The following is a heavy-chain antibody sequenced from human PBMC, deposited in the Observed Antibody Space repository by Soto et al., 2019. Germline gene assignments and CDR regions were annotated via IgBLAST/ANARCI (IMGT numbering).Heavy chain of an antibody. D-gene: IGHD3-10*01. J-gene: IGHJ5*02. CDR3: AKGLSGSGAYQWFDP. V-gene: IGHV3-23*01. CDR1: AFTFSRFA. CDR2: ISGGGDNT. Sequence: EVQLLESGGGLVQPGGSLRLSCAASAFTFSRFAMSWVRQTPGNGLVWVSAISGGGDNTFYADSVKGRFTISRDISKNTLYLQMNGLRVEDTAVYYCAKGLSGSGAYQWFDPWGQGTLVTVSS.